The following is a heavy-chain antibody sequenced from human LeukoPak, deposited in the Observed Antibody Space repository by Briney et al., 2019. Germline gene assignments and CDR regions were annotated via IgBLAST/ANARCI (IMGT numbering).Heavy chain of an antibody. V-gene: IGHV1-18*01. CDR3: ARGGDSYDSSGYYKKWFDP. Sequence: ASVKVSCKASGYTFTTYGTSWVRQAPGQGLEWVGWISSYNGNTNYAQKLQGRVTMTTDTPTSTAYMELRSLQSDDTAVYYCARGGDSYDSSGYYKKWFDPWGQGTLVTVSS. CDR2: ISSYNGNT. J-gene: IGHJ5*02. CDR1: GYTFTTYG. D-gene: IGHD3-22*01.